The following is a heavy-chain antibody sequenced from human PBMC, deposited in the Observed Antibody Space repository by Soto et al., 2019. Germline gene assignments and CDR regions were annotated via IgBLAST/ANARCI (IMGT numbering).Heavy chain of an antibody. J-gene: IGHJ4*02. CDR2: IGRVSTYI. CDR3: AQVTACSGSYQIDS. D-gene: IGHD3-10*02. Sequence: QLVESGGGLVKPGGSLRLSCVASGFPFSSFSLNWIRQSPGKGLEWVSSIGRVSTYIYYANSVRGRFTVSRDNAKNPVADHRDGLADVGAGIYYWAQVTACSGSYQIDSLGQGTIVTVSS. CDR1: GFPFSSFS. V-gene: IGHV3-21*02.